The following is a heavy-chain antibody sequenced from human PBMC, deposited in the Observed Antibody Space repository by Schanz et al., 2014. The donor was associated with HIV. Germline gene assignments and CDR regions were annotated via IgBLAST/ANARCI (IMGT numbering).Heavy chain of an antibody. J-gene: IGHJ4*02. Sequence: EVQQVLESGGGLVQPGGSLRLSCAASGISLTNNAMTWVRQAPGKGLEWVSDIRAAGDTYYGDSVKGRFTISRDNVRNTLYLQMNSLRAEDTGVYYCVRGPGYNMHLDYWGQGTLVTVSS. CDR1: GISLTNNA. V-gene: IGHV3-23*01. CDR2: IRAAGDT. D-gene: IGHD1-20*01. CDR3: VRGPGYNMHLDY.